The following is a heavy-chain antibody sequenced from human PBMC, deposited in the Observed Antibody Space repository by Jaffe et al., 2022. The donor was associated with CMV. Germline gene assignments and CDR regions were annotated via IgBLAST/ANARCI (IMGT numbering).Heavy chain of an antibody. CDR2: INAGNGDT. CDR3: ARASKYSMDV. Sequence: QVQLVQSGAEVKKPGASVKVSCKASGYSFTSYALYWVRQAPGQRPEWMAWINAGNGDTKYSQNFQGRVTITRDTSASTAYMELSSLRSEDTAVYYCARASKYSMDVWGEGTTVTVSS. V-gene: IGHV1-3*01. CDR1: GYSFTSYA. J-gene: IGHJ6*03.